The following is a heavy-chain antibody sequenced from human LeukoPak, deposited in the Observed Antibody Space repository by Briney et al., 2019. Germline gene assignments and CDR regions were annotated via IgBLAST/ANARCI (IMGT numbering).Heavy chain of an antibody. J-gene: IGHJ4*02. D-gene: IGHD1-26*01. V-gene: IGHV3-30*04. CDR3: ASALFHSGRYSLDY. CDR2: ISYDGSNK. CDR1: GFTFSSYA. Sequence: GRSLRLSCAASGFTFSSYAMHWVRQAPGKGLEWVAVISYDGSNKYYADSVKGRFTISRDNSKNTLYLQMNSLRAEDTAVYYCASALFHSGRYSLDYWGQGTLVTVSS.